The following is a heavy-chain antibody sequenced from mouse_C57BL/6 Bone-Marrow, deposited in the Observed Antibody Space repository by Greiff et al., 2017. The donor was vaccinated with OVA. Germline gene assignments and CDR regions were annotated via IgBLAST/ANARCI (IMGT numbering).Heavy chain of an antibody. J-gene: IGHJ4*01. D-gene: IGHD1-1*01. V-gene: IGHV5-12*01. CDR3: ARHGYCSTPYAMDY. CDR1: GFTFSDYY. CDR2: ISNGGGST. Sequence: EVQRVESGGGLVQPGGSLKLSCAASGFTFSDYYMYWVRQTPEKRLEWVAYISNGGGSTYYTDNVKGRFTISRDNAKNTLYLQMSRLKSQDTAMYYCARHGYCSTPYAMDYWGQGTSVTVSS.